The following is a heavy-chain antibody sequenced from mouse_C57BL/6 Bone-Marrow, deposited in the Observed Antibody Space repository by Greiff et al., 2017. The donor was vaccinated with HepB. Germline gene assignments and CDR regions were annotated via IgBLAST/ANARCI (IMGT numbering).Heavy chain of an antibody. Sequence: QVQLQQPGAELVKPGASVKVSCKASGYTFTSYWMHWVKQRPGQGLEWIGRIHPSDSDTNYNQKFKGKATLTVDKSSSTAYMQLSSLTSEDSAVYYCSIGANYYGSSFYAMDYWGQGTSVTVSS. D-gene: IGHD1-1*01. CDR1: GYTFTSYW. V-gene: IGHV1-74*01. CDR3: SIGANYYGSSFYAMDY. J-gene: IGHJ4*01. CDR2: IHPSDSDT.